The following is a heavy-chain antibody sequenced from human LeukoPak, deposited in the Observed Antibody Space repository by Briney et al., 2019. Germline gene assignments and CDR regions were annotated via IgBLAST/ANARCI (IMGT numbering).Heavy chain of an antibody. Sequence: GGSLRLSCAASGFTFSSYGMHWVRQAPGKGLEWVAVISYDGSNKYYADSVKGRFTISRDNSKNTLYLQMNRLRAEDTAVYYCAKDPSPASRITIFGVFDYWGQGTLVTVSS. CDR1: GFTFSSYG. CDR2: ISYDGSNK. D-gene: IGHD3-3*01. CDR3: AKDPSPASRITIFGVFDY. V-gene: IGHV3-30*18. J-gene: IGHJ4*02.